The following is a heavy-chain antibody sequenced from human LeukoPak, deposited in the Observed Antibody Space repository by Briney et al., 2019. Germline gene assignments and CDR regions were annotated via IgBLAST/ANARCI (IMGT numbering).Heavy chain of an antibody. CDR2: ISTSGSTA. CDR1: GFTFSSYE. V-gene: IGHV3-48*03. D-gene: IGHD3-9*01. Sequence: PGGSLRLSCAASGFTFSSYEMNWVRQAPGKGLEWVSYISTSGSTAYYADSVKGRFTISRDNAKNSLYLQMNSLRAEDTAVYYCARDYYDILTGYYDYWGQGILVTVSS. CDR3: ARDYYDILTGYYDY. J-gene: IGHJ4*02.